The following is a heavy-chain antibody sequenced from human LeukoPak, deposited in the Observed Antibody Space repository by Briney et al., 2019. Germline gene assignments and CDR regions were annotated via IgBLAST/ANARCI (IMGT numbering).Heavy chain of an antibody. CDR2: INPNSGGT. V-gene: IGHV1-2*04. CDR1: GYTFTGYY. D-gene: IGHD3-22*01. J-gene: IGHJ4*02. Sequence: ASVKVSCKASGYTFTGYYMHWVRQAPGQGLEWMGWINPNSGGTNYAQKFQGWVTMTRDTSISTAYMELSRLRSDDTAVYYCARGGAYYYDSSGYYWDYWGQGTLVTVSS. CDR3: ARGGAYYYDSSGYYWDY.